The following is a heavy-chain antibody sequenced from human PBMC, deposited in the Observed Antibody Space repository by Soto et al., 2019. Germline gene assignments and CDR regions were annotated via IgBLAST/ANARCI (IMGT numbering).Heavy chain of an antibody. CDR1: GDSVSSNSAA. CDR2: TYYRSRWYN. D-gene: IGHD1-7*01. CDR3: AGTTSHQWYYMDV. V-gene: IGHV6-1*01. J-gene: IGHJ6*03. Sequence: QVQLQESGPGLVKPSQTLSLTCAISGDSVSSNSAAWNWIRLSPSRGLEWLARTYYRSRWYNDYAVFVRSRITVNTDTSKNQFSVPQTPVTPEDTAGEHCAGTTSHQWYYMDVWGKGNTVTVSS.